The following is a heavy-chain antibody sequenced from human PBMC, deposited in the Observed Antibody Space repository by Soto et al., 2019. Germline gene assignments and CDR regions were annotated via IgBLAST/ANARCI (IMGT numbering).Heavy chain of an antibody. CDR3: AKDFIANNGVWEAFDM. CDR2: LVGSGGDK. V-gene: IGHV3-23*01. CDR1: GFSFSAYA. Sequence: GGSLRLSCTASGFSFSAYAMNWVRQAPGKGLQWVSGLVGSGGDKNYADSVRGRFTVSRDNSKNTLYLQMDSLRDEDTAVYYCAKDFIANNGVWEAFDMWGRGTEVTVSS. D-gene: IGHD2-8*01. J-gene: IGHJ3*02.